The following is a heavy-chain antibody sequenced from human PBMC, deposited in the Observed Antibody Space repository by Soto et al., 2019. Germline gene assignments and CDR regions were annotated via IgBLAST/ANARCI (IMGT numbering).Heavy chain of an antibody. CDR2: LNSDGSST. CDR3: ARGGGYDFWTGDFEY. D-gene: IGHD3-3*01. CDR1: GFTFSPYW. V-gene: IGHV3-74*01. J-gene: IGHJ4*02. Sequence: EVHLVQSGGGLVQPGGSLRLSCAASGFTFSPYWMYWVRQAPGKGPVWVSRLNSDGSSTDYADSVRGRFTLSRDNAKNTLYLEMTGLRAEETAVYYCARGGGYDFWTGDFEYWCQGRLVSVSS.